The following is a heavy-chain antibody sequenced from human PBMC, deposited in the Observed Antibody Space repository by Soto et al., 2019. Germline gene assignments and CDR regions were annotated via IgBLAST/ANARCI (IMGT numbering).Heavy chain of an antibody. Sequence: GGSLRLSCAASGFTFSSYSMNWVRQAPGKGLEWVSYISSSSSTIYYADTVKGRFTISRDNAKNSLYLQMNSLRAEDTAVCYCARELIGDSSYYYYYMDVWGKGTTVTVSS. CDR3: ARELIGDSSYYYYYMDV. J-gene: IGHJ6*03. D-gene: IGHD6-19*01. CDR2: ISSSSSTI. CDR1: GFTFSSYS. V-gene: IGHV3-48*01.